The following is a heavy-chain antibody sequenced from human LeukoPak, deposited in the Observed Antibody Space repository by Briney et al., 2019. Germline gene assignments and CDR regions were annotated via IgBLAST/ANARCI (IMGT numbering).Heavy chain of an antibody. CDR3: ARDDLTTVTTIDY. D-gene: IGHD4-17*01. J-gene: IGHJ4*02. Sequence: PGRSLRLSCAASGFTFSSYGMHWVRQAPGKGLEWVAVIWYDGSNKYYADSVKGRFTISRDNSKNTLYLQMNSLRAEDTAVYYCARDDLTTVTTIDYWGQGTLVTVSS. V-gene: IGHV3-33*08. CDR2: IWYDGSNK. CDR1: GFTFSSYG.